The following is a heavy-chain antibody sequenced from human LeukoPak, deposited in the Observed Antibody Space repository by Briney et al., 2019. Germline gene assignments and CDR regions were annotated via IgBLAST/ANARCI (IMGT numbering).Heavy chain of an antibody. CDR3: ARVPRGYDILTGYYPLYFDY. D-gene: IGHD3-9*01. J-gene: IGHJ4*02. CDR2: IEQDGSEK. V-gene: IGHV3-7*03. CDR1: GFTFSSYW. Sequence: GGSLRLSCAASGFTFSSYWMSWVRQAPGKGLEWVANIEQDGSEKYYVDSVKGRFTISRDNAKNSLYLQMNSLRAEDTAVYYCARVPRGYDILTGYYPLYFDYWGQGTLVTVSS.